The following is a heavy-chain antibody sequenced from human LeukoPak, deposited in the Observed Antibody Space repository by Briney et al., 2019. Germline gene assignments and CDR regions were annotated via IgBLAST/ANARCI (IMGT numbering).Heavy chain of an antibody. J-gene: IGHJ3*02. CDR2: INHSGST. CDR1: GGSFSGYY. CDR3: ARGPVRRAFDI. V-gene: IGHV4-34*01. Sequence: PSETLSLTCAVYGGSFSGYYWSWIRQPPGKGLEWIGEINHSGSTNYNPSLKSRVTISVDTSKNQFSLKLSSMTAADTAVYYCARGPVRRAFDIWGQGTMVTVSS.